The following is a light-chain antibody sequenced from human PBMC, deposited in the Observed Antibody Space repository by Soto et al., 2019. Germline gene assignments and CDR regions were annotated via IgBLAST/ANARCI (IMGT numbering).Light chain of an antibody. CDR3: QHYNTYST. Sequence: DIQMTHSPSTLSASVVDRVTITFRSSQSISSWLAWYQQKPGKAPKLLIYKASSLESGVPSRFSGSGSGTEFTLTISSLQPDDFATYYCQHYNTYSTFGQGTKVDI. V-gene: IGKV1-5*03. CDR2: KAS. J-gene: IGKJ1*01. CDR1: QSISSW.